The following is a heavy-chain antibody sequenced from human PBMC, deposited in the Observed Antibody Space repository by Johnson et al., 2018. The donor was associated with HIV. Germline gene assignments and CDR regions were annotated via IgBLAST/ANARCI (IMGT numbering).Heavy chain of an antibody. CDR2: LFSGGTT. CDR1: GFTVSSYY. Sequence: EVHLVESGGGLVQPGVSLRLSCAASGFTVSSYYMTWVRQAPGKGLEWVSVLFSGGTTYYAGSVHGRFTISRDNSKNTLYLQMNSLRAEDTALYYCARACRVGCTCDVYDVWGQGTMVTVSS. J-gene: IGHJ3*01. CDR3: ARACRVGCTCDVYDV. V-gene: IGHV3-66*01. D-gene: IGHD5-24*01.